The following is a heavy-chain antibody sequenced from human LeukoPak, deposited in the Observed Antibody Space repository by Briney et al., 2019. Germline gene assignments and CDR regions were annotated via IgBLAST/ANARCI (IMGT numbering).Heavy chain of an antibody. CDR3: ARVVNPPWNWFDP. CDR1: RYTFTTYD. J-gene: IGHJ5*02. Sequence: GASVKVSCKASRYTFTTYDIHWVRQAPGQGLEWMGWMNPNSGNTGYAQKFQGRVTMTRNTSISAAYMDLSSLRSEDTAVYYCARVVNPPWNWFDPWGQGTLVTVSS. CDR2: MNPNSGNT. V-gene: IGHV1-8*01. D-gene: IGHD2-2*01.